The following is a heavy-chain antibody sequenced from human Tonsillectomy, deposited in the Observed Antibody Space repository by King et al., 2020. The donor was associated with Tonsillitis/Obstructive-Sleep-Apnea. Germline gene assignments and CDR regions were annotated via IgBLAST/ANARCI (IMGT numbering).Heavy chain of an antibody. D-gene: IGHD1-1*01. CDR3: AEQKAGTTYGYAFDI. Sequence: LQQWGAGLLKPSETLSLTCAVYGGSFSGYYWSWIRQPPGKGLEWIGDINHSVSSNYNPSLKRRVTISVDTSKNQFSLKLSSVTAADTAVYYCAEQKAGTTYGYAFDIWGQGTMVTVSS. J-gene: IGHJ3*02. V-gene: IGHV4-34*01. CDR2: INHSVSS. CDR1: GGSFSGYY.